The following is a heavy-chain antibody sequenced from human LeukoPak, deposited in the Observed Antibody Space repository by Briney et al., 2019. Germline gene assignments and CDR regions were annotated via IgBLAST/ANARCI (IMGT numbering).Heavy chain of an antibody. CDR1: GFTFSSYG. CDR3: AKDLHDILTGYYPIT. V-gene: IGHV3-30*02. CDR2: IRYDGSNK. J-gene: IGHJ5*02. D-gene: IGHD3-9*01. Sequence: GGSLRLSCAASGFTFSSYGMHWVRQAPGKGLEWVAFIRYDGSNKYYADSVKGRFTISRDNSKNTLYLQMNSLRAEDTAVYYCAKDLHDILTGYYPITWGQGTLVTVSS.